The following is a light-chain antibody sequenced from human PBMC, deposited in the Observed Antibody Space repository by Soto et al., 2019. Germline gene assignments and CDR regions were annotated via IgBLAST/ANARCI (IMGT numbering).Light chain of an antibody. CDR3: QQYGRSGT. V-gene: IGKV3-11*01. CDR1: QSVIRY. Sequence: IGLPQSPSTLSLSPGDRSTVSCMASQSVIRYLAWSQHRHGQAPTLLIYHASYRATALPARFSGSGSGTDFTLTISRLEPEDFAVYYCQQYGRSGTCGKGTRWIS. J-gene: IGKJ1*01. CDR2: HAS.